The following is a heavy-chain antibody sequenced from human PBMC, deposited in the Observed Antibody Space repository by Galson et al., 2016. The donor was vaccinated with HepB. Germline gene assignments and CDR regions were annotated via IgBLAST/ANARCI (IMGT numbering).Heavy chain of an antibody. Sequence: SLRLSCAASGFTFNDYAMHWVRHPPGKGLEWVSGISWNSGSIGYADSVKGRFTISRDNAKNSLYLQMNSLRAEDTALYYCTKDIGYVLRSSWFDYWGQGTLVTVSS. J-gene: IGHJ4*02. CDR1: GFTFNDYA. D-gene: IGHD6-13*01. CDR3: TKDIGYVLRSSWFDY. V-gene: IGHV3-9*01. CDR2: ISWNSGSI.